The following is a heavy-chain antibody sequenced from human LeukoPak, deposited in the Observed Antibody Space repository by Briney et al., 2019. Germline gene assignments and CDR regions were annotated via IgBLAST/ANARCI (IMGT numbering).Heavy chain of an antibody. CDR1: GFTFTNAW. D-gene: IGHD5-24*01. CDR3: AXXLGWXAESDY. CDR2: IMSNTDGGTT. V-gene: IGHV3-15*01. Sequence: GGSLRLSCAASGFTFTNAWMTWVRQAPGKGLEWVGRIMSNTDGGTTDYAAPVKGRFTISRDDSKNTLYLQMNSLKTEDTAVYXCAXXLGWXAESDYWGQGTLVTVS. J-gene: IGHJ4*02.